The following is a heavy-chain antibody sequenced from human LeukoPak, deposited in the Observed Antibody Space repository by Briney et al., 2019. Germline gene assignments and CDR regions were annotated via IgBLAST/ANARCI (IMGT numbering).Heavy chain of an antibody. CDR1: GFSLSDHE. J-gene: IGHJ3*02. CDR2: ISRRGDTI. Sequence: GGSLRLSCAASGFSLSDHEMNWVRQAPGKGLEWISHISRRGDTIYYADSVTGRFTISRDSAKNSLLLQMNSLRADDTAIYYCVRDQGAFDMWGHGTMVTVSS. CDR3: VRDQGAFDM. V-gene: IGHV3-48*03.